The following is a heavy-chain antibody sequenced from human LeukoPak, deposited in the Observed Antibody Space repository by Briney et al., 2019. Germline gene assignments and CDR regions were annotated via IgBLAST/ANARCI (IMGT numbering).Heavy chain of an antibody. V-gene: IGHV4-34*01. J-gene: IGHJ4*02. Sequence: SETLSLPCAVYVGSLSVCYWSWIRQPPGKGLEWIGEINYSGRTNYNPSLESRVTISVDTSKNQFSLKLRSVTAADTAVYYCARQFRDSSGYYSYYFDYWGQGTLVTVSS. CDR1: VGSLSVCY. D-gene: IGHD3-22*01. CDR3: ARQFRDSSGYYSYYFDY. CDR2: INYSGRT.